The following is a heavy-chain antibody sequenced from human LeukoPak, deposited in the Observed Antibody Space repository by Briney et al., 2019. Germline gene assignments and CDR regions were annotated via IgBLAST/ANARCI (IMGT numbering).Heavy chain of an antibody. CDR3: ARGGEVGATHEQGYYYYYMDV. Sequence: SVKVSCKASGGTFSSYAISWVRQAPGQGLEWMGGIIPIFGTANYAQKFQGRVTINTDESTSTAYMELSSLRSEDTAVYYCARGGEVGATHEQGYYYYYMDVWGKGTTVTVSS. J-gene: IGHJ6*03. CDR1: GGTFSSYA. CDR2: IIPIFGTA. D-gene: IGHD1-26*01. V-gene: IGHV1-69*05.